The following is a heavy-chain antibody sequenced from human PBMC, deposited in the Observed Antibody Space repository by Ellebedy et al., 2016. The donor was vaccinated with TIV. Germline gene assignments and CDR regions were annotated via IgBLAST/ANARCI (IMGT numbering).Heavy chain of an antibody. CDR3: ATDSRLYYYYYYMDV. J-gene: IGHJ6*03. D-gene: IGHD2-2*01. CDR1: GYTLTELS. V-gene: IGHV1-24*01. Sequence: ASVKVSXKVSGYTLTELSMHWVRQAPGKGLEWMGGFDPEDGETIYAQKFQGRVTMTEDTSTDTAYMELSSLRSEDTAVYYCATDSRLYYYYYYMDVWGKGTTVTVSS. CDR2: FDPEDGET.